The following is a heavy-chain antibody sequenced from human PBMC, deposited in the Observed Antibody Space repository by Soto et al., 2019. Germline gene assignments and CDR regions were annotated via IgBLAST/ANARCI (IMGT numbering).Heavy chain of an antibody. D-gene: IGHD5-18*01. CDR2: ISGSGGST. J-gene: IGHJ4*02. V-gene: IGHV3-23*01. CDR1: GFTFSSYA. Sequence: GGSLRLSCAASGFTFSSYAMSWVLQAPGKGLEWVSAISGSGGSTYYADSVKGRFTISRDNSKNTLYLQMNSLRAEDTAVYYCAKIGHSYGYYFDYWGQGTLVTVSS. CDR3: AKIGHSYGYYFDY.